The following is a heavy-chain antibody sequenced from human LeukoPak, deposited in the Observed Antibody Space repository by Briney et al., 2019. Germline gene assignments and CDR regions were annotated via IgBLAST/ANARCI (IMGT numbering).Heavy chain of an antibody. CDR2: IYYSGST. D-gene: IGHD5-12*01. CDR1: GGSISSSSYY. V-gene: IGHV4-39*07. J-gene: IGHJ5*02. Sequence: PSETLSLTCTVSGGSISSSSYYWGWIRQPPGKGLEWIGRIYYSGSTYYNPSLKSRVTISVDTSKSQFSLKVSSVTAADTAVYYCARGGYSGSDWTTWGQGTLVTVSS. CDR3: ARGGYSGSDWTT.